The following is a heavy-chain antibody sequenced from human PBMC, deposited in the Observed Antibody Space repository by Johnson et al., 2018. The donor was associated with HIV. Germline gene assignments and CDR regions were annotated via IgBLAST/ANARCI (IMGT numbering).Heavy chain of an antibody. D-gene: IGHD2-15*01. CDR3: ARVPWSLDAFDI. CDR1: GFTFSDYY. CDR2: IYSGGST. Sequence: VQLVESGGGLVKPGGSLRLSCAGSGFTFSDYYMSWIRQAPGKGLEWVSVIYSGGSTFYADSVKGRFTISRDNSKNTLYLQMNSLRAEDTAVDYCARVPWSLDAFDIWGQGTMVTVSS. J-gene: IGHJ3*02. V-gene: IGHV3-66*01.